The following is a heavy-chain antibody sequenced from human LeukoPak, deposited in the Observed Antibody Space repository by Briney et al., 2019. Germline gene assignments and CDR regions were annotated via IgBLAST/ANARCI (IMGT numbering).Heavy chain of an antibody. CDR1: GFTFSDYY. V-gene: IGHV3-11*04. CDR2: ISSSGTTM. D-gene: IGHD6-13*01. J-gene: IGHJ4*02. Sequence: GGSLRLSCAASGFTFSDYYMSWIRQAPGKGLEWVSYISSSGTTMYYADSVRGRFTISRDNAKNSLYLQMNSLRAEDTAVYYCAKDFSSFDYWGQGTLVTVSS. CDR3: AKDFSSFDY.